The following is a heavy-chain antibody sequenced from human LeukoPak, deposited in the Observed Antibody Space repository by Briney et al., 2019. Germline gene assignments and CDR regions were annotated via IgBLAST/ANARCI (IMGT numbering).Heavy chain of an antibody. CDR2: ANGDGSST. Sequence: GGSLRLSCAASGFTFSTYWMHWVRQAPGKGLVWVSRANGDGSSTNYADSVKGRFTISRDNAKNTLYLQINSLRAEDTAVYYCARDGIAAVDFDYWGQGILVTVSS. V-gene: IGHV3-74*01. CDR1: GFTFSTYW. CDR3: ARDGIAAVDFDY. D-gene: IGHD6-13*01. J-gene: IGHJ4*02.